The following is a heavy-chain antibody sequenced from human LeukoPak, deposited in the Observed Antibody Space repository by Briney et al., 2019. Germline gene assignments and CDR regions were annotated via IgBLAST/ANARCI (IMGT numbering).Heavy chain of an antibody. Sequence: SETLSLTCTVSGGSISSYYWSWIRQPAGKGLEWIGRIYTSGSTTYNPSLKSRVTMSVDTSKNQFSLKLSSVTAADTAVYYCARREQLVQGGWFDPWGQGTLVTVSS. CDR1: GGSISSYY. V-gene: IGHV4-4*07. J-gene: IGHJ5*02. CDR3: ARREQLVQGGWFDP. CDR2: IYTSGST. D-gene: IGHD6-6*01.